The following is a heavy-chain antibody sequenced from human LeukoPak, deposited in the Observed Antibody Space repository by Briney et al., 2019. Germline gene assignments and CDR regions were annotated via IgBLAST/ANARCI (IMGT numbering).Heavy chain of an antibody. CDR1: GGSISSSTYY. D-gene: IGHD6-13*01. CDR3: ARYSSSWFHTYDY. V-gene: IGHV3-66*01. J-gene: IGHJ4*02. Sequence: EALSLTCTVFGGSISSSTYYWSWVRQAPGKGLEWVSVIYSGGSTYYADSVKGRFTVSRDNSKNTLYLQMNSLRAEDTAVYYCARYSSSWFHTYDYWGQGTLVTVSS. CDR2: IYSGGST.